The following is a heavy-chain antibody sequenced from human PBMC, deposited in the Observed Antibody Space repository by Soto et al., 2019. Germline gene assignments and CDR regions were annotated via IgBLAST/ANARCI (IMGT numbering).Heavy chain of an antibody. Sequence: SGPTLVNPTQTLTLTCSFSGFSLDTSGVGVGWIRQPPGTALDWLALIYWNDDKRYNPSLKSRLTITKVTSKNQVVLTMTNMDPVDTATYYCAHSEDSDSPHYWGQATLVTVSS. D-gene: IGHD2-21*02. V-gene: IGHV2-5*01. CDR2: IYWNDDK. J-gene: IGHJ4*02. CDR3: AHSEDSDSPHY. CDR1: GFSLDTSGVG.